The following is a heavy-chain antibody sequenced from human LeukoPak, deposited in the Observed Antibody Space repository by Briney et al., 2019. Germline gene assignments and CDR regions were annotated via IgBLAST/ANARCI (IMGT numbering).Heavy chain of an antibody. CDR2: ISSNGGST. V-gene: IGHV3-64*01. CDR3: ASDYGGNSDY. Sequence: GGPLRLSCAAPGSTSSSYVMHWVRQAPGKGLEYVSAISSNGGSTYYANSVKGRFTISRDNSKNTLYLQMGSLRAEDMAVYYCASDYGGNSDYWGQGTLVTVSS. J-gene: IGHJ4*02. CDR1: GSTSSSYV. D-gene: IGHD4-23*01.